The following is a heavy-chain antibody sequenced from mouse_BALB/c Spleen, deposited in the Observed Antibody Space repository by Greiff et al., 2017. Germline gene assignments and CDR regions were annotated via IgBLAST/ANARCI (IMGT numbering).Heavy chain of an antibody. J-gene: IGHJ3*01. D-gene: IGHD1-1*01. CDR3: ASENYYGSSYAAY. CDR2: INPYNGGT. CDR1: GYSFTGYT. Sequence: VQLQQSGPELVKPGASMKISCKASGYSFTGYTMNWVKQSHGKNLEWIGLINPYNGGTSYNQKFKGKATLTVDKSSSTAYMELLSLTSEDSAVYYGASENYYGSSYAAYWGQGTLVTVSA. V-gene: IGHV1-26*01.